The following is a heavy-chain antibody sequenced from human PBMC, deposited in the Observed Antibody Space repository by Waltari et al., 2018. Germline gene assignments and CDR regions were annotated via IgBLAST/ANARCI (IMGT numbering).Heavy chain of an antibody. V-gene: IGHV1-24*01. Sequence: QVQLVQSGAEVKKPGASVKVSCTVSGYTLTELSMHWVRQAPGKGLEWMGGFDPEDGETIYAQKFQGRVTITEDTSTATAYMELSSLRSEDTAVSSCATVDYGSGRGFDPSGQGTLVTVSS. D-gene: IGHD3-10*01. CDR1: GYTLTELS. CDR2: FDPEDGET. J-gene: IGHJ5*02. CDR3: ATVDYGSGRGFDP.